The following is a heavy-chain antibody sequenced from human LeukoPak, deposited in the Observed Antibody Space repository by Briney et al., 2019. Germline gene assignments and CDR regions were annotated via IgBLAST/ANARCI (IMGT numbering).Heavy chain of an antibody. J-gene: IGHJ6*02. CDR3: ARECHGDQGYGMDV. Sequence: GGSLRLSCAASGFTFSSYTMNWVRQAPGKGLEWVSYISSGSYYIYYADSEKGRFTISRDNAKNSLYLQMNSLRAEDTAVYYCARECHGDQGYGMDVWGQGTTVTVSS. CDR1: GFTFSSYT. D-gene: IGHD4-17*01. V-gene: IGHV3-21*01. CDR2: ISSGSYYI.